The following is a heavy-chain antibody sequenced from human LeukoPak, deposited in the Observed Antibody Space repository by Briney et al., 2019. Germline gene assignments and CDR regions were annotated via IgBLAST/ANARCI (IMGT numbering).Heavy chain of an antibody. CDR3: ASYGSGSY. D-gene: IGHD3-10*01. CDR1: GGSISSSTYY. Sequence: SETLSLTCSVSGGSISSSTYYWGWIRQPPGKGLEWIGNIYYSGSTYYNPSLKSRVTISVDTSKNQFSLKLSSVTAADTAVYYCASYGSGSYWGQGTLVTVSS. CDR2: IYYSGST. V-gene: IGHV4-39*07. J-gene: IGHJ4*02.